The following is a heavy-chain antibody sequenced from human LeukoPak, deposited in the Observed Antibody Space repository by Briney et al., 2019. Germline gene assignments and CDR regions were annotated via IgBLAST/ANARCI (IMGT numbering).Heavy chain of an antibody. CDR1: GFSLSTSGMC. CDR2: IDWDDDK. Sequence: SGPTLVNPTQTLTLTCTFSGFSLSTSGMCVSWIRQPPGKALEWLARIDWDDDKYYSTSLKTRFTISKDTSKNQVVLTMTNMDPVDTATYYCARIRVVSGYDFSYGMDVWGQGTTVTVSS. J-gene: IGHJ6*02. D-gene: IGHD5-12*01. CDR3: ARIRVVSGYDFSYGMDV. V-gene: IGHV2-70*11.